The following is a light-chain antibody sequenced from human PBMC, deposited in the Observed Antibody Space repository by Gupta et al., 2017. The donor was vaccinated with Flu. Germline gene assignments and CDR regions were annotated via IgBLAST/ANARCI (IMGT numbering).Light chain of an antibody. J-gene: IGLJ3*02. CDR3: SSYASSSPWV. CDR2: EVS. V-gene: IGLV2-14*01. CDR1: SSDVGSFNY. Sequence: QSALTQPASASGSPGQSITISCTGTSSDVGSFNYVSWYQQQPGKAPKLMIYEVSNRPSGVSNRFSGSKSGNTASLTISGLQAEDEADYYCSSYASSSPWVFGGGTKLTVL.